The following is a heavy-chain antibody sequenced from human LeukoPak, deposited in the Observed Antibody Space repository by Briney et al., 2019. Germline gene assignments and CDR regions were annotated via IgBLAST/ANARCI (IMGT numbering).Heavy chain of an antibody. V-gene: IGHV3-21*01. J-gene: IGHJ6*04. CDR3: AELGITMIGGV. D-gene: IGHD3-10*02. Sequence: GGSLRLSCAASGFTFSSYSMNWVRQAPGKGVEWVSSISSSSSYIYYADSVKGRFTISRDNAKNSLYLQMNSLRAEDTAVYYCAELGITMIGGVWGKGTTVTISS. CDR2: ISSSSSYI. CDR1: GFTFSSYS.